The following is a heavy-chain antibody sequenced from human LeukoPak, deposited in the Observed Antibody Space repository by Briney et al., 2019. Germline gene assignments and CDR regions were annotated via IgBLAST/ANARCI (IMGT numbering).Heavy chain of an antibody. V-gene: IGHV6-1*01. CDR1: GDSVSRNNVA. CDR3: ARGRDVVVVPAADFDY. J-gene: IGHJ4*02. Sequence: SQTLSLTCAISGDSVSRNNVAWNWIRQSPSRGLEWLGMTYYSSQWYNDYAVSVRSRITINPDTSKNQFSLQLDSVTPEDTAVYYCARGRDVVVVPAADFDYWGQGILVTVSS. D-gene: IGHD2-2*01. CDR2: TYYSSQWYN.